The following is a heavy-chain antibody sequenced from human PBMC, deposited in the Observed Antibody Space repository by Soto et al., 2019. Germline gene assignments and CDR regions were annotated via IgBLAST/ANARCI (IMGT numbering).Heavy chain of an antibody. D-gene: IGHD4-17*01. Sequence: EVQLVESGGDLVQPGGSLRLSCAASGFTFSDYWMHWVLQAPGKGLVWVSLINDDGSDTTYADSVKGRFTISRDNAKNTVYLQMNTLRVEDTAVYYCARDPTTGLDSWGQGTLVTVSS. V-gene: IGHV3-74*01. CDR1: GFTFSDYW. CDR3: ARDPTTGLDS. CDR2: INDDGSDT. J-gene: IGHJ4*02.